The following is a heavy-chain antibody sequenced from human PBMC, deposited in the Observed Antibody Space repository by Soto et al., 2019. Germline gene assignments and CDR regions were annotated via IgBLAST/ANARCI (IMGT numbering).Heavy chain of an antibody. CDR1: GYTFFTYD. V-gene: IGHV1-18*01. CDR2: ISTYSGDT. Sequence: QVHLVQSGVEVKTPGASVKVSCQASGYTFFTYDISWVRQAPGQGLEWMGWISTYSGDTKYAQKFQGRVTMTTATSTTTAYLELRGLRSDDTAVYYCARHHGPTTSENWFDPWGQGTLVTVSS. J-gene: IGHJ5*02. CDR3: ARHHGPTTSENWFDP. D-gene: IGHD5-12*01.